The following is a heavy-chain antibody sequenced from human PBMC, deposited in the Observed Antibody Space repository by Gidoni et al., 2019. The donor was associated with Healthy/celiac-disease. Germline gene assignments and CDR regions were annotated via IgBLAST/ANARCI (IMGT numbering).Heavy chain of an antibody. D-gene: IGHD3-3*01. J-gene: IGHJ4*02. CDR3: ARGLDFWSGYYSTGDY. CDR2: ISYDGSNK. Sequence: QVQLVESGGGVVQPGRSLRLSCAASGFTFSSSAMHWVRQAPGKGLEWVAVISYDGSNKYYADSVKGRFTISRDNSKNTLYLQMNSLRAEDTAVYYCARGLDFWSGYYSTGDYWGQGTLVTVSS. CDR1: GFTFSSSA. V-gene: IGHV3-30-3*01.